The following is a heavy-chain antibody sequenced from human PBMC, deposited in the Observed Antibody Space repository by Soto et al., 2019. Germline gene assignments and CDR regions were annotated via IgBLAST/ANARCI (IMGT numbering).Heavy chain of an antibody. Sequence: SETLSLTYTVSGGSIRNHDWSWIRQTPGKGLEWIGYIYYSGSTNYNPSLKSRVTISVDTSKNQFSLKLSSVTAADTAVYYCARGGGSGWYMDYYYGMDVWGQGTTVTVSS. CDR1: GGSIRNHD. D-gene: IGHD6-19*01. J-gene: IGHJ6*02. CDR2: IYYSGST. V-gene: IGHV4-59*11. CDR3: ARGGGSGWYMDYYYGMDV.